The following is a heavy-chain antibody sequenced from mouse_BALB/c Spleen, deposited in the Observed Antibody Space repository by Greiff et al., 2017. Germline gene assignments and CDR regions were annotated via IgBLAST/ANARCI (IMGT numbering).Heavy chain of an antibody. D-gene: IGHD2-4*01. CDR2: ISSGGGYT. CDR1: GFTFSSYA. Sequence: EVQRVESGGGLVKPGGSLKLSCAASGFTFSSYAMSWVRQSQAKRLEWVAEISSGGGYTYYPDTVTGRFTISRDNAKNTLYLEMSSLRSEDTAMYYCARGVSTMITTRDYYAMDYWGQGTSVTVSS. CDR3: ARGVSTMITTRDYYAMDY. J-gene: IGHJ4*01. V-gene: IGHV5-9-4*01.